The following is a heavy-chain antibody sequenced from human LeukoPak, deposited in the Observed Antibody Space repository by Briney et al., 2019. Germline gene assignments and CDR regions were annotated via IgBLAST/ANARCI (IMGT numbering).Heavy chain of an antibody. CDR2: ISSSSSYI. Sequence: GGSLRLSCAASGFTFSSYSMNWVRQAPGKGLEWVSSISSSSSYIYYADSVKGRFTIPRDNAKNSLYLQMNSLRAEDTAVYYCARDPSSPSSGWHQAAFDIWGQGTMVTVSS. D-gene: IGHD3-22*01. J-gene: IGHJ3*02. CDR1: GFTFSSYS. CDR3: ARDPSSPSSGWHQAAFDI. V-gene: IGHV3-21*01.